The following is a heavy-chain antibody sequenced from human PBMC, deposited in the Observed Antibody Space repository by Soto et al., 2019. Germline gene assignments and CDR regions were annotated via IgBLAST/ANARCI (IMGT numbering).Heavy chain of an antibody. CDR1: RLTLSTYA. J-gene: IGHJ4*02. D-gene: IGHD3-16*02. CDR2: ISHDGDKE. V-gene: IGHV3-30*09. Sequence: PGGTLSLACEASRLTLSTYAMHWARQTPGKGLEWLAVISHDGDKEHISDSVKGRFAISRDNSKNTLYLQISSLKDEDTAVYQCVASALSFDFWGQGT. CDR3: VASALSFDF.